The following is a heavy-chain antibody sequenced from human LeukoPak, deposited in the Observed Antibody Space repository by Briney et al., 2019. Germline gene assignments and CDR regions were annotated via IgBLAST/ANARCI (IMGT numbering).Heavy chain of an antibody. D-gene: IGHD2-15*01. Sequence: ASVKVSCKASGGTFSSYAISWVRQAPGQGLEWMGWISAYSGNTNYARKLQGRVTMTIDTSTSTAYMELRSLRSDDTAVYYCARCDGGGGSCYYPGYWGQGTLVTVSS. CDR2: ISAYSGNT. J-gene: IGHJ4*02. CDR1: GGTFSSYA. V-gene: IGHV1-18*01. CDR3: ARCDGGGGSCYYPGY.